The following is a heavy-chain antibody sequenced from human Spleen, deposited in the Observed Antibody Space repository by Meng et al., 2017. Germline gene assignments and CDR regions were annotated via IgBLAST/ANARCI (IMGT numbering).Heavy chain of an antibody. CDR1: GGSISSGSYY. CDR2: IYTSGST. D-gene: IGHD5/OR15-5a*01. CDR3: ARGRYIVSTTYYFDY. V-gene: IGHV4-61*02. Sequence: LRLSCTVSGGSISSGSYYWSWIRQPAGKGLEWIGRIYTSGSTNYNPSLKSRVTISVDTSKNQFSLNLSSVTAADTAVYYCARGRYIVSTTYYFDYWGQGTLVTVSS. J-gene: IGHJ4*02.